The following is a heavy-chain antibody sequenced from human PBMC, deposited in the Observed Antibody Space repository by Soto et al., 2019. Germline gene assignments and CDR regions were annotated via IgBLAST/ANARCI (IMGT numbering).Heavy chain of an antibody. CDR1: GVSINSANW. V-gene: IGHV4-4*02. J-gene: IGHJ3*02. CDR3: ARYWGGGSCYLGAFDI. CDR2: IYHSGST. Sequence: QMQLQESGPGLVKPSGTLSLTCTVSGVSINSANWWTWVRQSPGKGLEWIGEIYHSGSTNFNPSLKSRVTISVDSSKIQFYLELTSVTAADTAVYYCARYWGGGSCYLGAFDIWGQGTMVTVSS. D-gene: IGHD2-15*01.